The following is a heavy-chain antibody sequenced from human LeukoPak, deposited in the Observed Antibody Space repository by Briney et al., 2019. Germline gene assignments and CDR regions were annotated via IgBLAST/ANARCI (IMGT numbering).Heavy chain of an antibody. CDR2: IKEDGSEK. Sequence: PGGSLRLSCAASGITFSSYWMSWDRQAPGKGLEWVANIKEDGSEKYYVDSVKGRFTISRDNAKNSLYLQMNSLRAEDTAVYYCARDASYNWNYGLDYWGQGTLVTVSS. CDR3: ARDASYNWNYGLDY. J-gene: IGHJ4*02. CDR1: GITFSSYW. D-gene: IGHD1-7*01. V-gene: IGHV3-7*01.